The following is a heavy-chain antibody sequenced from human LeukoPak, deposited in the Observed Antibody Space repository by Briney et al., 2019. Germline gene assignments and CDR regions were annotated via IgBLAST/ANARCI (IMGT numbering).Heavy chain of an antibody. CDR2: ISAYNGNT. V-gene: IGHV1-18*01. D-gene: IGHD4-17*01. CDR3: ARVDYGDYDLGAFDI. Sequence: ASVKVSFKASGYTFTSYGISWVRQAPGQGLEWMGWISAYNGNTNYAQKLQGRVTMTTDTSTSTAYMELRSLRSDDTAVYYCARVDYGDYDLGAFDIWGQGTMVTVSS. J-gene: IGHJ3*02. CDR1: GYTFTSYG.